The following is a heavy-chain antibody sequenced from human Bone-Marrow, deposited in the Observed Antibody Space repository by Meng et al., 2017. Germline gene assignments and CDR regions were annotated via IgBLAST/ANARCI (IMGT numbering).Heavy chain of an antibody. Sequence: SETLSLTCTVSGGSITTYYWSWIRQPPGKGLEWIGYMYYSGNTDYNPSLKSRVTISVDASKNQFSLKLSSVTAADTAVYYCARSSRDSSGWFYYWGQGTLVTVSS. D-gene: IGHD3-22*01. CDR2: MYYSGNT. V-gene: IGHV4-59*01. J-gene: IGHJ4*02. CDR1: GGSITTYY. CDR3: ARSSRDSSGWFYY.